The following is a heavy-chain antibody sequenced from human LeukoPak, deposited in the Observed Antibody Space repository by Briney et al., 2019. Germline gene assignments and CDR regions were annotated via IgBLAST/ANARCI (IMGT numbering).Heavy chain of an antibody. D-gene: IGHD3-10*01. CDR1: GFTFNTYV. CDR2: IRNDGAIK. CDR3: ARECPADYYGSGSLDAFDI. J-gene: IGHJ3*02. V-gene: IGHV3-30*02. Sequence: GGSLRLSCAASGFTFNTYVMHWVRQAPGKGLEWVAFIRNDGAIKYYADSVKGRFTVSRDNSKNTLFLQMNSLRPEDTAVYYCARECPADYYGSGSLDAFDIWGQGTMVTVSS.